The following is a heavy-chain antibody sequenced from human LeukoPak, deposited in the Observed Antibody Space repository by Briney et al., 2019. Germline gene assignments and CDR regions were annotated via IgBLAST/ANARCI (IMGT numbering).Heavy chain of an antibody. CDR3: ARGAYDILTGYYSPFDY. Sequence: SETLSLTCTVSGGSISSHYWSWIRQPPGKELEWIGYIYYSGSTNYNPSLKSRVTISVDTSKNQFSLKLSSVTAADTAVYYCARGAYDILTGYYSPFDYWGQGTLVTVSS. CDR1: GGSISSHY. CDR2: IYYSGST. J-gene: IGHJ4*02. V-gene: IGHV4-59*11. D-gene: IGHD3-9*01.